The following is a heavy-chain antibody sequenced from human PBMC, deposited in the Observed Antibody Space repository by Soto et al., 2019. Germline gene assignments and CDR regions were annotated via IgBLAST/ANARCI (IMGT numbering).Heavy chain of an antibody. Sequence: SETLSLTCTVSGGSISSYYWSWIRQPPGKGLEWIGDIYYSGSTNYNPSLKSRVTISVDTSKNQFSLKLSSVTAADTAVYYCARVVNPVGYNYGDYDYDGNDVWGQGTTVTVSS. CDR2: IYYSGST. D-gene: IGHD5-18*01. CDR1: GGSISSYY. J-gene: IGHJ6*02. CDR3: ARVVNPVGYNYGDYDYDGNDV. V-gene: IGHV4-59*12.